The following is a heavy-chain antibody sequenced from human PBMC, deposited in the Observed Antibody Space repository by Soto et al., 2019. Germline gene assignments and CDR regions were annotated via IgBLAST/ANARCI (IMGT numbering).Heavy chain of an antibody. CDR1: GYTFTSSY. Sequence: QVQLVQSGAEVKKPGASVKVSCKASGYTFTSSYIHWVRQAPGQGLEWMGIFNPRGGSTSYAQNFQGRVTMTRDTSTSTVYMELSSLRSEDTAVYYCARGLGGSYYFYFDYWGQGTLVTVSS. D-gene: IGHD1-26*01. CDR3: ARGLGGSYYFYFDY. V-gene: IGHV1-46*01. J-gene: IGHJ4*02. CDR2: FNPRGGST.